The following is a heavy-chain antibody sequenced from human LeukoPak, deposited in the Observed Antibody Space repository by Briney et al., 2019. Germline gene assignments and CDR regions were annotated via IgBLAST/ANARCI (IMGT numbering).Heavy chain of an antibody. Sequence: ASVKVSCKASGYTFTSYDINWVRQATGQGLEWMGWMNPNSGNTGYAQKFQGRVTMTRNTSISTAYMELSSLRSEDTAVYYCARGPKGIAAADYWGQGTLVTVSS. CDR3: ARGPKGIAAADY. J-gene: IGHJ4*02. CDR2: MNPNSGNT. V-gene: IGHV1-8*01. CDR1: GYTFTSYD. D-gene: IGHD6-13*01.